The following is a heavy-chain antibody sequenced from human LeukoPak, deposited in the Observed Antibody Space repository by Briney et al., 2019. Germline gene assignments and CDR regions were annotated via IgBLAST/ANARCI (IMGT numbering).Heavy chain of an antibody. CDR3: ARVPRGSGWQRLFDY. J-gene: IGHJ4*02. CDR1: GYTFTSYD. D-gene: IGHD6-19*01. V-gene: IGHV1-8*01. CDR2: MNPNSGNT. Sequence: ASVKVSCKASGYTFTSYDINWVRQATGQGLEWMGWMNPNSGNTGYAQKFQGRVTMTRNTSISTAYMELSSLRSEDTAVYYCARVPRGSGWQRLFDYWGQRTLVTVSS.